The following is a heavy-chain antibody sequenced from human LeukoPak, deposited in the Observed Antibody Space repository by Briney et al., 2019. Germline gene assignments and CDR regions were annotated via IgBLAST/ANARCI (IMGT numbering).Heavy chain of an antibody. CDR2: ISYDGNNE. D-gene: IGHD1-1*01. J-gene: IGHJ4*02. V-gene: IGHV3-30*18. CDR3: AKMESLGY. Sequence: GGSLRLSCVVSGFTLSSYGLHWVRQAPGKGLEWVAVISYDGNNEYYADSVKGRFTISRDNSKNTLYLQMNSLRAEDTAVYYCAKMESLGYWGQGTLVTVSS. CDR1: GFTLSSYG.